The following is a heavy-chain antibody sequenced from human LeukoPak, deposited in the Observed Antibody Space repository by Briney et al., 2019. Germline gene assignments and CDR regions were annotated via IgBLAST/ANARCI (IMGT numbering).Heavy chain of an antibody. Sequence: TGGSLRLSCAVYGFSLRSYWMHWVRQAPGKGLVWVSRISGDGSMTNYADSVKGRFTISRDNAKNTVYLQMNSLRAEDTDVYYCARYSSSSGGASHYFDYWGQGTLVTVSS. V-gene: IGHV3-74*01. J-gene: IGHJ4*02. CDR3: ARYSSSSGGASHYFDY. CDR2: ISGDGSMT. D-gene: IGHD6-6*01. CDR1: GFSLRSYW.